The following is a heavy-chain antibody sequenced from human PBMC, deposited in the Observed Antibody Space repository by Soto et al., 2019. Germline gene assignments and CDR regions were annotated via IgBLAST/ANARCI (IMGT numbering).Heavy chain of an antibody. D-gene: IGHD6-13*01. CDR2: ISGSGGST. CDR1: GFTFSSYA. Sequence: GGSLRLSCAASGFTFSSYAMSWVRQAPGKGLEWVSAISGSGGSTYYADSVKGRFTISRDNSKNTLYLQMNSRRAEDTAVYYCAKDNLFAGYSSSWYNLLINWFDPWGQGTLVTVSS. J-gene: IGHJ5*02. V-gene: IGHV3-23*01. CDR3: AKDNLFAGYSSSWYNLLINWFDP.